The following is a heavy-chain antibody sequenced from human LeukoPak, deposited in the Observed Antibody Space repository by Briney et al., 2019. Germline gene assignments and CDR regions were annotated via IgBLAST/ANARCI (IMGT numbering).Heavy chain of an antibody. CDR2: LNWEGETT. CDR1: GFNFHDYT. Sequence: QTGGSLRLSCAVSGFNFHDYTMHWVRQTPGKGLEWVALLNWEGETTYYADSVRGRFTISRDSSKDSLYLQMNSLRAEDTAVYYCAKDSSPYYYDSSGYYSVAYFQHWGQGTLVTVSS. D-gene: IGHD3-22*01. J-gene: IGHJ1*01. V-gene: IGHV3-43*01. CDR3: AKDSSPYYYDSSGYYSVAYFQH.